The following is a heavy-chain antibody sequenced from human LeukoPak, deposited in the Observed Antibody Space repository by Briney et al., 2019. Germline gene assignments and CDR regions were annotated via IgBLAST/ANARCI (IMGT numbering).Heavy chain of an antibody. Sequence: GGSLRLSCAASGFTFSRYWMSWVRQAPGKGLEWVANIKEDGSGKYYVDSVKGRFTISRDNANNSVYLQMNSLRAEDTAVYYCARPDVTMLVAYDAFDIWGQGTMVTVSS. CDR1: GFTFSRYW. D-gene: IGHD3-22*01. CDR2: IKEDGSGK. CDR3: ARPDVTMLVAYDAFDI. V-gene: IGHV3-7*01. J-gene: IGHJ3*02.